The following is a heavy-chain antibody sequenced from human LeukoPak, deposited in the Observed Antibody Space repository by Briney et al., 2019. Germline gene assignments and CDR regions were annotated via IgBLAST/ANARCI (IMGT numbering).Heavy chain of an antibody. V-gene: IGHV5-51*01. CDR1: GYSFTNYW. Sequence: GESLKISCKGSGYSFTNYWIAWVRQMPGKGLEWMGIIYPGDSDTRYSPSFQGQVTISADKSINTAYLQWNSLKASDTAMYYCARLPSTTIFRGYYLDYWGQGTLVTVSS. D-gene: IGHD3-3*01. CDR3: ARLPSTTIFRGYYLDY. J-gene: IGHJ4*02. CDR2: IYPGDSDT.